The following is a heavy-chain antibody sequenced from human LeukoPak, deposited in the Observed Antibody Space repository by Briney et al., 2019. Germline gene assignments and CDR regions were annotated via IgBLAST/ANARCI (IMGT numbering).Heavy chain of an antibody. CDR1: GFTFSNYS. J-gene: IGHJ3*02. CDR3: ARAKRNGFDI. CDR2: ISSSSTI. V-gene: IGHV3-48*01. Sequence: GGSLRLSCAASGFTFSNYSMNWVRQAPGKGLEWVSYISSSSTIYYADSVKGRFTISRGNAKNSLYLQMNSLRAEDTAVYYCARAKRNGFDIWGQGTMVTVSS.